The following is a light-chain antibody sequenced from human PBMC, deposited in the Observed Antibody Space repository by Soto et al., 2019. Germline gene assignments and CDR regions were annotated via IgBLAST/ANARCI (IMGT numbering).Light chain of an antibody. V-gene: IGKV3-20*01. CDR1: QSVSSSY. Sequence: EIVLTQSPGTLSLSPGERVTLSCRASQSVSSSYLAWYQQKPGQAPRLLIYDASNRATGVPAKFSGSGSGTEFTLTISSLQTEDFGVYYCQQYDNRSPLTFGGGTKVDIK. CDR3: QQYDNRSPLT. J-gene: IGKJ4*01. CDR2: DAS.